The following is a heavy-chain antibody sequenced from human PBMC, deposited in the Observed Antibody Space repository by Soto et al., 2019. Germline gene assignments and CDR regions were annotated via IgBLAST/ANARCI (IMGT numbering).Heavy chain of an antibody. Sequence: QVQLVQSGAEVKKPGASVKVSCKASGYTFTSYGISWVRQAPGQGLEWMGWISAYNGNTNYAQKLQGRVTMTTDPSTSTAYMELRRLRSDDTAVYYCARAGIWHDRGGLTDYWGQGTLVTVSS. CDR3: ARAGIWHDRGGLTDY. J-gene: IGHJ4*02. CDR1: GYTFTSYG. D-gene: IGHD1-1*01. CDR2: ISAYNGNT. V-gene: IGHV1-18*01.